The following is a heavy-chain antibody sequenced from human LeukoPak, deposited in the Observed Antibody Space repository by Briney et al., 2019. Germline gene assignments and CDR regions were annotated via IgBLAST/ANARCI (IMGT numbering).Heavy chain of an antibody. J-gene: IGHJ6*03. Sequence: SETLSLTCTVSGGSITNFYWSWIRQPAGRGLEWIGRVYTGGSTNYNSFLKSRITISVDTSKNQFSLKLSSVTAADTAVYYCASSRWDQPYYYYYYMDVWGKGTTVTVSS. CDR2: VYTGGST. CDR1: GGSITNFY. D-gene: IGHD1-26*01. V-gene: IGHV4-4*07. CDR3: ASSRWDQPYYYYYYMDV.